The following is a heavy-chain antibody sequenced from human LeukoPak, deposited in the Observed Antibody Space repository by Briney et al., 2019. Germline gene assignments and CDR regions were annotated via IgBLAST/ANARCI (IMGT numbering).Heavy chain of an antibody. D-gene: IGHD5-18*01. J-gene: IGHJ4*02. V-gene: IGHV3-53*01. CDR2: IHSGGST. CDR3: ARVIQLWLMLDY. CDR1: GFTVSSNY. Sequence: GGSLRLSCAASGFTVSSNYMSWVRQAPGKGLEWVSVIHSGGSTYYADSVKGRFTISRDNSKNTLYLQMNSLRAEDTAVYYCARVIQLWLMLDYWGQGTLVTVSS.